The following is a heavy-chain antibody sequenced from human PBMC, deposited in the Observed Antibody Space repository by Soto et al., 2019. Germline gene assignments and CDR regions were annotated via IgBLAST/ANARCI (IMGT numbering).Heavy chain of an antibody. CDR1: GYTFTSFA. CDR3: ARDLAAAGPFDY. J-gene: IGHJ4*02. CDR2: ISAYNGNT. Sequence: QVQLVQSGAEVKKPGASVKVSCKTSGYTFTSFAISWVRQAPGQGLEWMGWISAYNGNTHYAQKLQGRVTMTTDTSTSTAYMELRSLRSDDTAVYYCARDLAAAGPFDYWGQGTLVTVSS. V-gene: IGHV1-18*01. D-gene: IGHD6-13*01.